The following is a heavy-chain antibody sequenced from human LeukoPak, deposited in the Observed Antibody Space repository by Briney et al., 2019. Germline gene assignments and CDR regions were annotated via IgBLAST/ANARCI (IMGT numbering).Heavy chain of an antibody. D-gene: IGHD5-18*01. CDR3: ARVLLKYSYASSCGY. Sequence: GGSLRLSCAASGFTFSSYAMHWVRQAPGKGLEWVAVISYDGSNKYYADSVKGRFTISRDNSKNTLYLQMNSLRAEDTAVYYCARVLLKYSYASSCGYWGQGTLVTVSS. V-gene: IGHV3-30*04. CDR1: GFTFSSYA. J-gene: IGHJ4*02. CDR2: ISYDGSNK.